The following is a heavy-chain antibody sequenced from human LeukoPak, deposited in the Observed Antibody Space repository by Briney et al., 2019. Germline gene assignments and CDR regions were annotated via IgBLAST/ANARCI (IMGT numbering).Heavy chain of an antibody. CDR2: IYSGGST. CDR1: GFTVSSNY. CDR3: ALDSSGWAVTFDY. V-gene: IGHV3-53*01. Sequence: GGSLRLSCAASGFTVSSNYMSWVRQAPGKGLEWVSVIYSGGSTYYADSVKGRFTISRDNSKNTLYLQMNSLRAEDTAVYYCALDSSGWAVTFDYWGQGTLVTVSS. J-gene: IGHJ4*02. D-gene: IGHD6-19*01.